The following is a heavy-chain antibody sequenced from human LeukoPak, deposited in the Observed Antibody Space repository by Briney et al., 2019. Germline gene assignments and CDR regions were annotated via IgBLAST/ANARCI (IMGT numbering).Heavy chain of an antibody. J-gene: IGHJ3*02. CDR1: GASTSHFY. CDR2: MHNSGSS. D-gene: IGHD5-12*01. CDR3: ARSAEWLRNAFDI. V-gene: IGHV4-59*01. Sequence: SETLSLTCTVSGASTSHFYWNWIRQPPGRGLEWIGYMHNSGSSKHSPSLKSRVTISIDTSKNQFSLQLTSVTAADTAIYYCARSAEWLRNAFDIWGQGTMVSVSS.